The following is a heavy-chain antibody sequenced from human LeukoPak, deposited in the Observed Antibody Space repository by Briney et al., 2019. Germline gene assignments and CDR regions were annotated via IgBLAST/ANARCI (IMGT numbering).Heavy chain of an antibody. V-gene: IGHV3-23*01. CDR2: ISGSGGST. D-gene: IGHD3-22*01. CDR3: AKRYYYDSSGHYFRFDY. J-gene: IGHJ4*02. CDR1: GFTFSTYA. Sequence: PGGSLRLSCAASGFTFSTYAMSWVRQAPGKGLEWVSTISGSGGSTYYADSVEGRFMISRDNYKNTLHLQMNSLRAEDTALYYCAKRYYYDSSGHYFRFDYWGQGTLVTVSS.